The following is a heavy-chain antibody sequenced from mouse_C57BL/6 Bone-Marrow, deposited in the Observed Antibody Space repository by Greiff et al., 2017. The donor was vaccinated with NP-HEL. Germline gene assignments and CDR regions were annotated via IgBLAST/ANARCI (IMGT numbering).Heavy chain of an antibody. CDR2: IDPENGDT. CDR3: TTGGSSPYAMDY. CDR1: GFNIKDDY. Sequence: EVKLKESGAELVRPGASVKLSCTVSGFNIKDDYMHWVKQRPEQGLEWIGWIDPENGDTEYASKFQGKATITADTSSNTAYLQLSSLTSEDTAVYYCTTGGSSPYAMDYWGQGTSVTVSS. J-gene: IGHJ4*01. V-gene: IGHV14-4*01. D-gene: IGHD1-1*01.